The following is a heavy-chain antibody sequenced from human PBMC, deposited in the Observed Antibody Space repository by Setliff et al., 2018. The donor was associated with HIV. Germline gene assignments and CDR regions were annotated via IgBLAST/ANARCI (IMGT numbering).Heavy chain of an antibody. D-gene: IGHD6-13*01. V-gene: IGHV4-61*09. J-gene: IGHJ6*03. CDR3: ARHKDPPGSRWIYYYYYMDL. Sequence: SETLSLTCTVSRDAMSSSSDSWTWIRQPAGKGLEWIGHIDTSGSTKYHPPLESRVTISVDKSKRQFSLRLSSVTAADTGVYYCARHKDPPGSRWIYYYYYMDLWGEGTTVTVSS. CDR2: IDTSGST. CDR1: RDAMSSSSDS.